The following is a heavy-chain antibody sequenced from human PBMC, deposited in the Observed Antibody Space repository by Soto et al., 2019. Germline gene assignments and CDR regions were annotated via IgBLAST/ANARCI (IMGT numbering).Heavy chain of an antibody. D-gene: IGHD1-26*01. V-gene: IGHV4-4*02. J-gene: IGHJ4*02. CDR2: IFHSGST. CDR3: ARVYSGSYSDS. CDR1: GGSISSNNW. Sequence: SETLSLTCAVSGGSISSNNWWSWVRQPPGKGLEWIGEIFHSGSTYYSPSLKSRVTISVDKSKKYFSLNLTSVTAADTAVYYCARVYSGSYSDSWGQGTLVT.